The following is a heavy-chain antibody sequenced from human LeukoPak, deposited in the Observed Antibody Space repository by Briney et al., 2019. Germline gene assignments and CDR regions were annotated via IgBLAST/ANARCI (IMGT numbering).Heavy chain of an antibody. CDR1: GVTFDDYG. CDR2: INWNGGST. J-gene: IGHJ4*02. D-gene: IGHD1-26*01. Sequence: SGGSLRLSCAACGVTFDDYGMSWVRQAPGKGLEWVSGINWNGGSTGYADSVKGRFTISRDNAKNSLYLQMNSLRAEDTALYYCARDVGWELFDYWGQGTLVTVSS. CDR3: ARDVGWELFDY. V-gene: IGHV3-20*04.